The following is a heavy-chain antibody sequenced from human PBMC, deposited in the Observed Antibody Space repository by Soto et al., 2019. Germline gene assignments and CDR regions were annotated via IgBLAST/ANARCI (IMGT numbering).Heavy chain of an antibody. CDR3: ARHSYDSSGYYLDY. V-gene: IGHV4-39*01. Sequence: PSETLSLTCTVSGGSISSSSYYWGWIRQPPGKGLEWIGSIYYSGSTYYNPSLKSRVTISVDTSKNQFSLKLSSVTAADTAVYYCARHSYDSSGYYLDYWGQGTLVTVS. CDR1: GGSISSSSYY. CDR2: IYYSGST. D-gene: IGHD3-22*01. J-gene: IGHJ4*02.